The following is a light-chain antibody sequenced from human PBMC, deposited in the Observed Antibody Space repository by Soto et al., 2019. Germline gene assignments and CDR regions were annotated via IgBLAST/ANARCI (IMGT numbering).Light chain of an antibody. V-gene: IGLV2-14*03. CDR3: SSYTSYSTVL. Sequence: QSALTQPASVSGSPGQSITISCTGTSSDVGGYDYVSWYQQHPGKAPKLMIYDVSNRPSGVSNRFSGSKSANTASLTISGLQAEDEADYYCSSYTSYSTVLFGGGTKVTVL. CDR2: DVS. CDR1: SSDVGGYDY. J-gene: IGLJ2*01.